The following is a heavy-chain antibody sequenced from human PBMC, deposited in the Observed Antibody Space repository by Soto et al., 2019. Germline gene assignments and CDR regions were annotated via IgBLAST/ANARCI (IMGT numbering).Heavy chain of an antibody. CDR1: GGSISSGGYY. CDR3: ASQKLGYNTFDP. V-gene: IGHV4-30-4*08. Sequence: SETLSLTCTVSGGSISSGGYYWSWIRQHPGKGLEWIGYIYYSGSTDYNPSLKSRVTISVDTSKNQFSLKLSSVTAADTAVYYCASQKLGYNTFDPWGQGTLVTVSS. D-gene: IGHD5-18*01. CDR2: IYYSGST. J-gene: IGHJ5*02.